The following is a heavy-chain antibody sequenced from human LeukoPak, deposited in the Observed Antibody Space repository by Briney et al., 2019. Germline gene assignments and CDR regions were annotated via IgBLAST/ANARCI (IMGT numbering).Heavy chain of an antibody. V-gene: IGHV4-59*01. J-gene: IGHJ5*02. D-gene: IGHD2-15*01. CDR3: ARAQGHCSGDSCYSNWFDP. CDR2: IYYSGST. Sequence: SETLSLSCTVSGGSISGYYWSWIRQPPGKGLEWIGYIYYSGSTSYNPSLKSRVTISVDTSKNQFSLKLSSVTAADTAVYYCARAQGHCSGDSCYSNWFDPWGQGTLVTVSS. CDR1: GGSISGYY.